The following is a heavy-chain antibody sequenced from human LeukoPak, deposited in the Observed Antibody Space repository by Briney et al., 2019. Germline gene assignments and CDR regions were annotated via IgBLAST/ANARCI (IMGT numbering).Heavy chain of an antibody. V-gene: IGHV3-30-3*01. Sequence: GGPLRLSCAASGFTFDKYAMHWVRQAPGKGLEWVAVISYDGSNKYYADSVKGRFTISRDNSKNTLYLQMNSLRAEDTAVYYCARSAVAGTDHYFDYWGQGTLVTVSS. J-gene: IGHJ4*02. CDR1: GFTFDKYA. D-gene: IGHD6-19*01. CDR2: ISYDGSNK. CDR3: ARSAVAGTDHYFDY.